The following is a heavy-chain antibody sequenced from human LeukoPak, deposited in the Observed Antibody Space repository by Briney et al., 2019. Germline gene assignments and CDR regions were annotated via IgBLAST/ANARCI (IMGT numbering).Heavy chain of an antibody. V-gene: IGHV3-9*01. CDR1: GFTFDNCA. CDR3: AREWFGELLATNPDAFDI. Sequence: GGSLRLSCAASGFTFDNCAMPWVRQAPGKGLEWVSSISWNSEFSVYADSVKGRFTISRDNAKNSLYLQMNSLRAEDTAVYYCAREWFGELLATNPDAFDIWGQGTMVTVSS. D-gene: IGHD3-10*01. CDR2: ISWNSEFS. J-gene: IGHJ3*02.